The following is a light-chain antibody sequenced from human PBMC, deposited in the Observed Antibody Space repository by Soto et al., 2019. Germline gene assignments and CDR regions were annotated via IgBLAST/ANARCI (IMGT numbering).Light chain of an antibody. Sequence: DTQITQSPSTLSASVGDRVTISCRASQTISNWLAWYQQKPGKAPKILIYKASSLESGVPSMFSGSGSGTEFTLTISSLQPDDFATYYCQQYDIYPLTFGGGTKVDIK. CDR3: QQYDIYPLT. J-gene: IGKJ4*01. V-gene: IGKV1-5*03. CDR1: QTISNW. CDR2: KAS.